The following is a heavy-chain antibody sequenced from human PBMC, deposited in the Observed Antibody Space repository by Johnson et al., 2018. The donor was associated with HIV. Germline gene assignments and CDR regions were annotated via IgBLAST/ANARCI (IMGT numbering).Heavy chain of an antibody. Sequence: VQLVESGGGLVQPGGSLRLSCAASGFTFSTYDMHWVRQAIGKGLEWVSVIGADGDTYYPGSVKGRFTISRENAKNSLYLQMNSLRAGDTAVYYCARGSGSSIAARGAFDIGAKGQWSPSLQ. CDR1: GFTFSTYD. CDR2: IGADGDT. V-gene: IGHV3-13*01. CDR3: ARGSGSSIAARGAFD. D-gene: IGHD6-6*01. J-gene: IGHJ3*02.